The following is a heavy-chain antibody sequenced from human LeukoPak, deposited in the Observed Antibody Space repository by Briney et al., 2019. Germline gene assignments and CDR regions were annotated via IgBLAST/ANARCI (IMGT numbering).Heavy chain of an antibody. D-gene: IGHD7-27*01. Sequence: GGSLRLSCAASGFTVSIYAMSWVRQAPGMGLQLVSSIDIGGGTTYSADSVKGRFTISRDNSKNTLYLRMSSLRAEDTAIYYCAKDHPDWGSSFDYWGQGTLVTVSS. J-gene: IGHJ4*02. CDR1: GFTVSIYA. CDR3: AKDHPDWGSSFDY. V-gene: IGHV3-23*01. CDR2: IDIGGGTT.